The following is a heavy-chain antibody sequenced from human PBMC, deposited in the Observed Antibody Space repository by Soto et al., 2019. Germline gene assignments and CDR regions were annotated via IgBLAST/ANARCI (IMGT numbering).Heavy chain of an antibody. D-gene: IGHD3-10*01. V-gene: IGHV4-59*01. Sequence: SETLSLTCTVSGGSISSYYWSWIRQPPGKGLEWIGYIYYSGSTNYNPSLKSRVTISVDTSKNQFSLKLSSVTAADTAVYYCGSTTNIPPCDSCGTNRPDTSSKQFSSELRSVTAADTSVYYCAGCGSFVDIVATMKTRYYYYYYMDVWGKGTTVTVSS. CDR3: GSTTNIPPCDSCGTNRPDTSSKQFSSELRSVTAADTSVYYCAGCGSFVDIVATMKTRYYYYYYMDV. J-gene: IGHJ6*03. CDR2: IYYSGST. CDR1: GGSISSYY.